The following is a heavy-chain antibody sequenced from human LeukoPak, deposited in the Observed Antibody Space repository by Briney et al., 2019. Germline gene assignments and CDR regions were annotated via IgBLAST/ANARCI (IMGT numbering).Heavy chain of an antibody. D-gene: IGHD3-3*01. CDR2: ISWDGGST. J-gene: IGHJ4*02. CDR1: GFTFDDYA. V-gene: IGHV3-43D*03. Sequence: GGSLRLSCAASGFTFDDYAMHWVRHAPGKGLEWVSLISWDGGSTYYADSVKGRFTISRDNSKNSLYLQMNSLRAEDTALYYCAKDIRSGFWSGNFDYWGQGTLVTVSS. CDR3: AKDIRSGFWSGNFDY.